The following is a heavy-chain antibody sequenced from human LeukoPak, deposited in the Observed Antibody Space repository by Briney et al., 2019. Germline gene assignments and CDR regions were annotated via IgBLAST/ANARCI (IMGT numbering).Heavy chain of an antibody. CDR2: ISAYNGNT. Sequence: ASVKVSCKASGYTFTSYGISWVRQAPGQGLEWMGWISAYNGNTNYAQKLQGRVTMTTDTSTSTAYMELRSLRSDDTAVYYCARSSYYDLGSGQEYFQHWGQGTLVTVSS. J-gene: IGHJ1*01. V-gene: IGHV1-18*01. CDR1: GYTFTSYG. D-gene: IGHD3-3*01. CDR3: ARSSYYDLGSGQEYFQH.